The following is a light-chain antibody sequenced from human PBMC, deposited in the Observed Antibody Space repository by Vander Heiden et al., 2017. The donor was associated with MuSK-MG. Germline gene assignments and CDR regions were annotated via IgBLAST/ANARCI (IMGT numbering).Light chain of an antibody. CDR1: QSISYY. J-gene: IGKJ2*01. V-gene: IGKV1-39*01. CDR3: QQSYSSPLYT. CDR2: AAS. Sequence: DIQMTQSPSSLSASVGDRVTITCRASQSISYYLNWFQQRPGKAPKLLIYAASSLQSGVPSRFSGSGSGTDFTLTISSLQPEDFATYYCQQSYSSPLYTFGQGTKLDLK.